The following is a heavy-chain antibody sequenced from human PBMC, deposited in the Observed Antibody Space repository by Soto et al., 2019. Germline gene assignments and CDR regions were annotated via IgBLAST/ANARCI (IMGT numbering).Heavy chain of an antibody. V-gene: IGHV3-11*04. Sequence: QVQLVESGGDLVKPGGSLRLSCAASGFKFSDYYMSWIRQTPGNGLEWVSYITQSGHATEYADSVRGRFTISRDNNKNSLYLQMNSLRVEDTGVYYCARAIRGYGTYGGYLGQGTLVTVSS. D-gene: IGHD5-12*01. CDR1: GFKFSDYY. CDR3: ARAIRGYGTYGGY. CDR2: ITQSGHAT. J-gene: IGHJ4*02.